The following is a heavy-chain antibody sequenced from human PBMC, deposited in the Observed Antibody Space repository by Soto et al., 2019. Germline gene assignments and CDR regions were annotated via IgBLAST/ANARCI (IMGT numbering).Heavy chain of an antibody. CDR2: INQDESEK. Sequence: DGSLILSCATSGFSRSDYVMSWVLQAAGKGLEWAANINQDESEKYFMDSVTGRFAISRDNAKNSVHLQMNRRRAEDTAVYYCARGCSRDDCPPHTSDCWGRGTLVTVAS. CDR3: ARGCSRDDCPPHTSDC. V-gene: IGHV3-7*01. D-gene: IGHD2-21*01. J-gene: IGHJ4*02. CDR1: GFSRSDYV.